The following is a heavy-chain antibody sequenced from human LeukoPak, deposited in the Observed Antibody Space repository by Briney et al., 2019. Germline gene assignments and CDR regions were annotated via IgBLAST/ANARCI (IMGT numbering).Heavy chain of an antibody. J-gene: IGHJ4*02. D-gene: IGHD6-13*01. CDR1: GFTVSSNY. Sequence: PGGSLRLSCAASGFTVSSNYMSWVRQAPGKGLEWVSVIYSGGSTYYADSVKGRFTISRDNSKNTLYLQMNSLRAEDTAVYYCARDLVPSSSWYTLSYWGQGTLVTVSS. CDR2: IYSGGST. V-gene: IGHV3-53*01. CDR3: ARDLVPSSSWYTLSY.